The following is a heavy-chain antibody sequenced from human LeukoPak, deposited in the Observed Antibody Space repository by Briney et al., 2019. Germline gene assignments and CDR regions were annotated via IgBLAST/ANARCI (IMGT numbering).Heavy chain of an antibody. Sequence: ASVKVSCKASGYTFTSYDINWVRQATGQGLEWMGWMNPNSGNTGYAQKFQGRVTMTRDTSISTAYMELSRLRSDDTAVYYCARDGESLVLDYWGQGTLVTVSS. CDR3: ARDGESLVLDY. J-gene: IGHJ4*02. D-gene: IGHD6-13*01. CDR1: GYTFTSYD. CDR2: MNPNSGNT. V-gene: IGHV1-8*01.